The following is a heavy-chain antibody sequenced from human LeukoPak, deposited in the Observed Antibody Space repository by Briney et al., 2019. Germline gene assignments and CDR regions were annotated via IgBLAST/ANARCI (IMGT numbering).Heavy chain of an antibody. V-gene: IGHV3-48*04. Sequence: GGSLRLSCAASGFTFSSYSMNWVRQAPGKGLEWVSYISSSSSTIYYADSVKGRFTISRDNAKNSLYLQMNSLRAEDTAVYYCARSQYCGGDCYLRLFDYWGQGTLVTVSS. CDR1: GFTFSSYS. J-gene: IGHJ4*02. CDR2: ISSSSSTI. D-gene: IGHD2-21*02. CDR3: ARSQYCGGDCYLRLFDY.